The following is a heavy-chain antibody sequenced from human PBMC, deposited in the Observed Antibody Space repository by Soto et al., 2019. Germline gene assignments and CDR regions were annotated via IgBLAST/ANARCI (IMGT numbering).Heavy chain of an antibody. D-gene: IGHD2-15*01. CDR1: GFTFSSCT. CDR3: PGCSGGACHNNYGMAI. J-gene: IGHJ6*02. V-gene: IGHV3-21*06. Sequence: EVHLVESGGGLVKPGGSLRLSCAVSGFTFSSCTMNWVRQAPGKGLEWVSSISPSSGHIYYADSVKGRFTISRDNAKNAHFAQMNGPRGEDTAVDYCPGCSGGACHNNYGMAIWGQGTTVTVSS. CDR2: ISPSSGHI.